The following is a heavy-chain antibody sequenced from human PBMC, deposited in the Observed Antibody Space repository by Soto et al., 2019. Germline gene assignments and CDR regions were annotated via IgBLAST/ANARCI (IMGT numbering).Heavy chain of an antibody. V-gene: IGHV4-59*01. CDR2: IYYSGST. J-gene: IGHJ3*02. CDR3: ARNTPTVAFDI. D-gene: IGHD2-2*02. CDR1: GGSISSYY. Sequence: PSETLSLTCTVSGGSISSYYWSWIRQPPGKGLEWIGYIYYSGSTNYNPSLKSRVTISVDTSKNQFSLKLSSVTAADTAVYYCARNTPTVAFDIRGQGTMVTVSS.